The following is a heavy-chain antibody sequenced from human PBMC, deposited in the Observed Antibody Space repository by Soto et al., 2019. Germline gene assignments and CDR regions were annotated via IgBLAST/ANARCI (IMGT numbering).Heavy chain of an antibody. J-gene: IGHJ3*02. Sequence: QVQLQESGPGLVKPSQTLSLTCTVSGGSISSGDYYWSWIRQPPGKGLEWIGYIYYSGSTYYNPSLKSRVTISVDTSKNQFSLKLSSVTAADTAVYYCARDPYYYDSSCYGNDAFDIWGQGTMVTVSS. CDR3: ARDPYYYDSSCYGNDAFDI. CDR2: IYYSGST. CDR1: GGSISSGDYY. D-gene: IGHD3-22*01. V-gene: IGHV4-30-4*01.